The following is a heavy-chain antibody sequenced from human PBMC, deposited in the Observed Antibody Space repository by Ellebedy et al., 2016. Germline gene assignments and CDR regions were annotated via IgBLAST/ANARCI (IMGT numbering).Heavy chain of an antibody. V-gene: IGHV4-61*08. CDR2: VFYGGST. J-gene: IGHJ4*02. CDR3: ARDVSLYSSSPSFDF. D-gene: IGHD6-6*01. CDR1: GGSISSGGYF. Sequence: SETLSLTXAVSGGSISSGGYFWTWIRQSPGKGLEWIGYVFYGGSTKYNPSLRSRVTISLDTSKNQFSLKVTSVAAADTAVYYCARDVSLYSSSPSFDFWGQGTLVTVSS.